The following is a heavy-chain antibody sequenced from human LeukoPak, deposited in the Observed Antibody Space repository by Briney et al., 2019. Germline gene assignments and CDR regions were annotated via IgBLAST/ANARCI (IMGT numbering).Heavy chain of an antibody. D-gene: IGHD5-24*01. J-gene: IGHJ4*02. CDR2: ISWNSGSI. CDR1: GFTFDDYA. CDR3: AKDSRIDGYNPDFDY. V-gene: IGHV3-9*01. Sequence: GGSLRLSCAASGFTFDDYAMHWVRQAPGKGLEWVSGISWNSGSIGYADSVKGRFTISRDNAKNSLYLQMNSLRAEDTALYYCAKDSRIDGYNPDFDYWGQGALVTVSS.